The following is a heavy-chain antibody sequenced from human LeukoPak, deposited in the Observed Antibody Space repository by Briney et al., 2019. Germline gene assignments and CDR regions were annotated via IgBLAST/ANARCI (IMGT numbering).Heavy chain of an antibody. V-gene: IGHV1-24*01. CDR3: ATLSSPIVVVPAAHYSDY. D-gene: IGHD2-2*01. CDR1: GYTLTELS. Sequence: ASVKVSCKVSGYTLTELSMHWVRQAPGKGLEWMGGFDPEDGETIYAQKFQGRVTMTEDTSTDTAYMELSSLRSEDTAVYYCATLSSPIVVVPAAHYSDYWGQGTLVTVSS. CDR2: FDPEDGET. J-gene: IGHJ4*02.